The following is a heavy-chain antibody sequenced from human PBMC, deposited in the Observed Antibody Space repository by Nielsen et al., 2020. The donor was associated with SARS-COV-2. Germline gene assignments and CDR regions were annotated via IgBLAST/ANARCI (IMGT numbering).Heavy chain of an antibody. CDR1: GGSISSGGYS. CDR3: ARALRGLGELSFDY. D-gene: IGHD3-16*02. CDR2: IYHSGST. V-gene: IGHV4-30-2*02. Sequence: SETLSLTCTVSGGSISSGGYSWSWIRQPPGKGLEWIGYIYHSGSTYYNPSLKSRVTISVDTSKNQFSLKLSSVTAADTAVYYCARALRGLGELSFDYWGQGTLVTVSS. J-gene: IGHJ4*02.